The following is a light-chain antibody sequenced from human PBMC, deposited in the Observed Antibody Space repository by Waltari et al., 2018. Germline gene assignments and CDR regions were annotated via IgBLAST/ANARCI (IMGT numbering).Light chain of an antibody. CDR2: WAS. CDR3: QQYYSTPPT. CDR1: QSVLYSSNNKNY. V-gene: IGKV4-1*01. J-gene: IGKJ4*01. Sequence: DIVMTQSPDSLAVSLGESATITCKSRQSVLYSSNNKNYLAWYQQKPGQPPKLLIYWASTRESGVPDRFSGSGSGTDFTLTISSLQAEDVAVYYCQQYYSTPPTFGGGTKVEIK.